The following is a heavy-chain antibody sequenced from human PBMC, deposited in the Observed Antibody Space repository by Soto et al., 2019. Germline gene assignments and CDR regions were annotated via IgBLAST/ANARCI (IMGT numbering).Heavy chain of an antibody. CDR2: IIPIFGTA. D-gene: IGHD3-22*01. Sequence: SVKLSCKASGGTFSSYAISWVRQAPIQGLEWMGGIIPIFGTANYAQKFQGRVTITADKSTSTAYMELSSLRSEDTAVYYCARDPYYYDSSGPLWDFQHWGQGTLVTVSS. CDR3: ARDPYYYDSSGPLWDFQH. CDR1: GGTFSSYA. J-gene: IGHJ1*01. V-gene: IGHV1-69*06.